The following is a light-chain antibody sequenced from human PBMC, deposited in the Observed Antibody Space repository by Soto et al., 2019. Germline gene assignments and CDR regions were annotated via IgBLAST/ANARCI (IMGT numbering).Light chain of an antibody. Sequence: QSVLTQPASVSGSPAQSITISCTGTSSDVGGYNYVSWYQQHPGKAPKLMIYDVSNRPSGVSNRFSGSKSGNTASLTISGLQAEDEADYYCSSYTSSSLGVFGTGTKVTVL. CDR3: SSYTSSSLGV. CDR1: SSDVGGYNY. J-gene: IGLJ1*01. V-gene: IGLV2-14*01. CDR2: DVS.